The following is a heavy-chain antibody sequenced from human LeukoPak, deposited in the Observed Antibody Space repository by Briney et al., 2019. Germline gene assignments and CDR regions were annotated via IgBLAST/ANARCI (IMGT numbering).Heavy chain of an antibody. D-gene: IGHD5-18*01. V-gene: IGHV3-23*01. CDR2: ISGSGGST. CDR3: AKTVGYSYGYAGHYFDY. J-gene: IGHJ4*02. CDR1: GLTFSTYA. Sequence: TGGSLRLSCAASGLTFSTYAMSWVRQALGKGLEWVSAISGSGGSTYYADSVKGRFTISRDNSKNTLYLQMNSLRAEDTAVYYCAKTVGYSYGYAGHYFDYWGQGTLVTVSS.